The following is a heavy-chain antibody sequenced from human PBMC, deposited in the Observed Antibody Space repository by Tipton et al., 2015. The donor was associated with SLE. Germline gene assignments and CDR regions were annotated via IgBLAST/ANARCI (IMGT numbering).Heavy chain of an antibody. J-gene: IGHJ4*02. Sequence: SLRLSCAASGFTFSGAAMHWVRQASGKGLEWVGRIRSKASNYATAYGASVKGRFTISRDDSNNTAYLQMNSLKIEDTAVYYCTRSGLGGSYLGLDSWGQGTLVTVSS. V-gene: IGHV3-73*01. CDR1: GFTFSGAA. CDR2: IRSKASNYAT. CDR3: TRSGLGGSYLGLDS. D-gene: IGHD1-26*01.